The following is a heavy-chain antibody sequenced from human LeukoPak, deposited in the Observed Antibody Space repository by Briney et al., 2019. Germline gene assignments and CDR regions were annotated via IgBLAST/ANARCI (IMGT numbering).Heavy chain of an antibody. CDR2: TSGSGGNP. CDR1: GFAFSSYA. D-gene: IGHD3-10*01. Sequence: GGSLGLSCSASGFAFSSYAMSWVRQAPGKGLEWVSITSGSGGNPYYADSVKGRFTISRDNSKNTLYLHMNSLRAEDTALYYCAKDTAIILVRGAADYWGQGILVTVSS. CDR3: AKDTAIILVRGAADY. V-gene: IGHV3-23*01. J-gene: IGHJ4*02.